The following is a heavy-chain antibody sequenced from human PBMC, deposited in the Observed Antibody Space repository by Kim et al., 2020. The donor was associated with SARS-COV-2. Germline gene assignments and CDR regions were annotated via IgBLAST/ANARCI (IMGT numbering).Heavy chain of an antibody. J-gene: IGHJ4*02. CDR1: GYTFSNYW. CDR3: TRLRAGVMVFDS. V-gene: IGHV5-51*01. CDR2: FYPDDSDI. D-gene: IGHD3-16*02. Sequence: GESLKISCKGLGYTFSNYWIGWVRQTPGKGLECMGIFYPDDSDIRYNPSFQGQVTVSADKSFSTAYLQWNSLKASDTAIYYCTRLRAGVMVFDSWGQGTLVTVSS.